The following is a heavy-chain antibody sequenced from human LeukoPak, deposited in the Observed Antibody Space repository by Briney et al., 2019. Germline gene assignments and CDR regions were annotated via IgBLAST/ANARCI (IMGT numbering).Heavy chain of an antibody. V-gene: IGHV3-23*01. J-gene: IGHJ4*02. CDR2: ISGSGSST. CDR1: GLTFSSHA. Sequence: GGSLRLSCAASGLTFSSHAMSWVRQAPGKGLEWVSTISGSGSSTYYANSVKGRFTISRDNSRNTLYLQMNSLRAEDSAVYYCAKDACVGDCNFHFDYWGQGTLVPVSS. D-gene: IGHD2-21*02. CDR3: AKDACVGDCNFHFDY.